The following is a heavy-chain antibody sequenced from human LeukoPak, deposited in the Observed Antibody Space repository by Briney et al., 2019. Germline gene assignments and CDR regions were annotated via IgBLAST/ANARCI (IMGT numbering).Heavy chain of an antibody. V-gene: IGHV1-69*05. J-gene: IGHJ5*02. Sequence: ASVKVSCKASGYTFTGYYMHWVRQAPGQGLEWMGGIIPIFGTANYAQKFQGRVTITTDESTSTAYMELSSLRSEDTAVYYCARDDYGDSEGWFDPWGQGTLVTVSS. D-gene: IGHD4-17*01. CDR2: IIPIFGTA. CDR1: GYTFTGYY. CDR3: ARDDYGDSEGWFDP.